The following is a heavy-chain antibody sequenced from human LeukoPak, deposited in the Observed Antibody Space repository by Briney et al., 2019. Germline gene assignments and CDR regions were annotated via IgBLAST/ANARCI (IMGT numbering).Heavy chain of an antibody. J-gene: IGHJ2*01. CDR3: AREKPYDSTQRYWYFDL. CDR2: IYTSGST. Sequence: SETLSLTCNVSGGSISSSSYYWSWIRQPAGKGLEWIGRIYTSGSTNYNPSLKSRVTMSVDTSKNQFSLKLSSVTAADTAVYYCAREKPYDSTQRYWYFDLWGRGTLVTVSS. CDR1: GGSISSSSYY. V-gene: IGHV4-61*02. D-gene: IGHD3-22*01.